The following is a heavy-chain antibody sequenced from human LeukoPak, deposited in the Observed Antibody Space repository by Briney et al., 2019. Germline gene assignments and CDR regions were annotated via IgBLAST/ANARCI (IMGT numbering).Heavy chain of an antibody. D-gene: IGHD3-10*01. J-gene: IGHJ4*02. CDR3: ARDGGDYGSGSYYAY. Sequence: GGSLRLSCAASGLTFSSYSMNWVRQAPGKGLEWVSSISSSSSYIYYADSVKGRFTISRDNAKNSLYLQMNSLRAEDTAVYYCARDGGDYGSGSYYAYWGQGTLVTVSS. CDR1: GLTFSSYS. CDR2: ISSSSSYI. V-gene: IGHV3-21*01.